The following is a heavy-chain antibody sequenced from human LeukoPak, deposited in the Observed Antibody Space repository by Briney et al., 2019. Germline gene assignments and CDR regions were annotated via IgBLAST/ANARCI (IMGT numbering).Heavy chain of an antibody. CDR2: ISYDGSNK. V-gene: IGHV3-30*18. J-gene: IGHJ4*02. Sequence: PGRSLRHSCAESGFNFFTYGMHWVRQAPGKGLEWVAVISYDGSNKYYADSVKGRFTISRDNSKNTLYLQMNSLRAEDTAVYYCAKDLYLTGCSFDYWGQGTL. CDR3: AKDLYLTGCSFDY. D-gene: IGHD3-9*01. CDR1: GFNFFTYG.